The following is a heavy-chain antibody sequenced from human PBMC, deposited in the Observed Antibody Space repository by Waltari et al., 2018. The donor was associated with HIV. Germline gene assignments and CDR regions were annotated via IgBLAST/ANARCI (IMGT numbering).Heavy chain of an antibody. D-gene: IGHD1-1*01. Sequence: QVQLVQSGPEVKRPGASVKVSCKASGYSFTAYYIHWVRPAPGQGLEWMGRINPNSGGTNYAQKFHGRVAMTRDTSISTAYMEINRLRSDDTAVYYCARSQSWAQSIDDEYYYMDVWGKGTAVTVSS. CDR2: INPNSGGT. CDR1: GYSFTAYY. V-gene: IGHV1-2*06. CDR3: ARSQSWAQSIDDEYYYMDV. J-gene: IGHJ6*03.